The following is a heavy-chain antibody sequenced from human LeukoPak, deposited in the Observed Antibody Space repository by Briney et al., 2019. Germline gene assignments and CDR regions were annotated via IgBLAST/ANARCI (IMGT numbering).Heavy chain of an antibody. CDR2: ISYDGSNK. CDR3: AKDFGPTVVTLLRY. D-gene: IGHD4-23*01. CDR1: GFTFSSYA. J-gene: IGHJ4*02. Sequence: GRSLRLSCAASGFTFSSYAMHWVRQAPGKGLEWVAVISYDGSNKYYADSVKGRFTISRDNSKNTLYLQMNSLRAEDTAVYYCAKDFGPTVVTLLRYWGQGTLVTVSS. V-gene: IGHV3-30-3*01.